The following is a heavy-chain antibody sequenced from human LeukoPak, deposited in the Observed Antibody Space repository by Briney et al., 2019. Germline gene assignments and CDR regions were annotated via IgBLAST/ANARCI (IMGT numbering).Heavy chain of an antibody. V-gene: IGHV4-34*01. CDR1: GGSFSGHY. D-gene: IGHD6-13*01. CDR2: ITNTGDT. CDR3: ARAPYIRSWYQLSRGEDY. Sequence: SETLSLTCGVYGGSFSGHYWSWIRQPPGKGLEWIGEITNTGDTNYNPSLKNRVTISVDTSKRQFSLRLTSVTAADTAIYYCARAPYIRSWYQLSRGEDYWGQGTLVTVST. J-gene: IGHJ4*02.